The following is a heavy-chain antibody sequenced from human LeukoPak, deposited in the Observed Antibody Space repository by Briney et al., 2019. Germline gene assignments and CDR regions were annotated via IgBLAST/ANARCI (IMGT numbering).Heavy chain of an antibody. D-gene: IGHD3-10*01. CDR1: GGSISSYY. V-gene: IGHV4-59*01. Sequence: SETLSLTCTVSGGSISSYYWSWIRQPPGKGLEWIGYIYYSGSTNYNPSLKSRVTISVDTSKNQFSLKLSSVTAADTAVYYCARVPDYYGSGSYSVTRTFDYWGQGTLVTVSS. J-gene: IGHJ4*02. CDR2: IYYSGST. CDR3: ARVPDYYGSGSYSVTRTFDY.